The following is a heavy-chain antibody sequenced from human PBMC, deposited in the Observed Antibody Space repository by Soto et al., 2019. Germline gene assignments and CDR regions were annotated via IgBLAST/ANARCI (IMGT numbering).Heavy chain of an antibody. V-gene: IGHV4-38-2*02. Sequence: SETLSLTCAVSGYFMANGNYWGWIRQSPGKGLEWIGSIYYTGRTYYNLSLKSRVTMSVDTSKNQFSLKLTSVTAADTAVYYCARDLAAVASTFDYWGPGTLVTVSS. D-gene: IGHD6-13*01. CDR1: GYFMANGNY. CDR2: IYYTGRT. CDR3: ARDLAAVASTFDY. J-gene: IGHJ4*02.